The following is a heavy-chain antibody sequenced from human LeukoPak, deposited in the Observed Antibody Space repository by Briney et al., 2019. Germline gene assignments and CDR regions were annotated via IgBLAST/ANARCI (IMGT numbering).Heavy chain of an antibody. CDR3: ARRRYYDYSGYFDY. CDR2: INHSGSA. J-gene: IGHJ4*02. CDR1: GESFSGYY. D-gene: IGHD3-16*01. V-gene: IGHV4-34*01. Sequence: SETLSLTCAVYGESFSGYYWSWIRQPPGKGLEWIGEINHSGSANYNPSLKSRATISVDTSKNQFSLQLNSVTPEDTAVYYCARRRYYDYSGYFDYWGQGTLVTVSS.